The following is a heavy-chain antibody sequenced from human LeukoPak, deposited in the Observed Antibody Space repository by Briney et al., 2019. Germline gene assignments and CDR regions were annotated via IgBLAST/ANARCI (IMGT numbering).Heavy chain of an antibody. Sequence: PGGSLRLSCAASGFTFSSYAMSWVRQAPGKGLEWVSAISGSGGSTYYADSVKGRFTISRDNSKNTLYLQMNSLRAEGTAVYYCAKAPPKSYDFWSGYSHFDYWGQGTLVTVSS. CDR2: ISGSGGST. D-gene: IGHD3-3*01. J-gene: IGHJ4*02. V-gene: IGHV3-23*01. CDR1: GFTFSSYA. CDR3: AKAPPKSYDFWSGYSHFDY.